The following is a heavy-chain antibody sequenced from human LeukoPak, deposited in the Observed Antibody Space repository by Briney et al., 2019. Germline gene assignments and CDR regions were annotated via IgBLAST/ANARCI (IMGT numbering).Heavy chain of an antibody. CDR1: GFSFSTYW. CDR2: IKGDESAR. V-gene: IGHV3-7*01. D-gene: IGHD1-26*01. CDR3: ARDVGGSLDY. J-gene: IGHJ4*02. Sequence: GGSLRLPCAASGFSFSTYWMAWVRQAPGKGLEWVANIKGDESARHQADSVKGRFTISRDNAQNSVYLKMSRLRGEDTAVYYCARDVGGSLDYWGQGTLVTVSS.